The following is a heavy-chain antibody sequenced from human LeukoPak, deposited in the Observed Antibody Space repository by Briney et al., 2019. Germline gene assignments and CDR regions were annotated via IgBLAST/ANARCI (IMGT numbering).Heavy chain of an antibody. D-gene: IGHD1-14*01. CDR3: ACKTTCAHY. V-gene: IGHV4-31*03. J-gene: IGHJ4*02. CDR2: INYSGTT. Sequence: SQTLSLTCTVSGGSISIGYYYWSCNRPHPGQGLEWIGYINYSGTTYYNPSINSRVTISVDTTNNQFPLKVSVRTAAHAAVYYCACKTTCAHYRGQGTLVTVSS. CDR1: GGSISIGYYY.